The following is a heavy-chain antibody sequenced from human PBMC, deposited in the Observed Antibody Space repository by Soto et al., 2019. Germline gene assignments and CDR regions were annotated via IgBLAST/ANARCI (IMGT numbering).Heavy chain of an antibody. CDR2: IYYSGSS. J-gene: IGHJ6*03. CDR3: ARDTIVAKDHYYMDV. CDR1: GGSISSYY. D-gene: IGHD5-12*01. Sequence: SETLSLTCTVSGGSISSYYWSWIRQPPGKGLEWIGYIYYSGSSNYNPSLKGRVTMSVDTSKNQFSLKLSSVTAADTAVYYCARDTIVAKDHYYMDVWGKGTTVTVSS. V-gene: IGHV4-59*01.